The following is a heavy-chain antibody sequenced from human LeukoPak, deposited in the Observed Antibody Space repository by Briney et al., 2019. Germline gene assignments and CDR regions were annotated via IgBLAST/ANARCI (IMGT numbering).Heavy chain of an antibody. V-gene: IGHV3-23*01. CDR3: AKVLPGITVVTLFDD. Sequence: PGGSLRLSCAASGLTFSTYGMSWVRQAPGKGLEWVSGISDSGGNTYYIDSVKGRFTISRDNSKNTLYLQMNSLRAEDTAVYYCAKVLPGITVVTLFDDWGQGTLVTVSS. D-gene: IGHD6-19*01. CDR1: GLTFSTYG. CDR2: ISDSGGNT. J-gene: IGHJ4*02.